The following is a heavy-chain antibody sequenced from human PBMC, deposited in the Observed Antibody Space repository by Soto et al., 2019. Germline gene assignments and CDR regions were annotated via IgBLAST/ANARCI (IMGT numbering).Heavy chain of an antibody. CDR3: VKDLIAVAGPYYYYGMDV. CDR1: GFTFSSYA. D-gene: IGHD6-19*01. V-gene: IGHV3-64D*08. CDR2: ISSNGGST. Sequence: GGSLRLSCSASGFTFSSYAMHWVRQAPGKGLEYVSAISSNGGSTYYADSVKGRFTISRDNSKNTLYLQISSLRAEDTAVYYCVKDLIAVAGPYYYYGMDVWGQGTTVTVSS. J-gene: IGHJ6*02.